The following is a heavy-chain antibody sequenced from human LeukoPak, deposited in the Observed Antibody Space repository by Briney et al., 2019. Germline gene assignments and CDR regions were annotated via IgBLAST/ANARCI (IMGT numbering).Heavy chain of an antibody. Sequence: GGSLRLSCAASGFTVSSNYMSWVRQAPGKGLEWISVIYSGGSTYYADSVKGRFTISRDNSKNTLYLQMNSLRAEDTAVYYCARDSSGYDAFDIWGQGTMVTVSS. V-gene: IGHV3-66*02. CDR3: ARDSSGYDAFDI. CDR1: GFTVSSNY. CDR2: IYSGGST. D-gene: IGHD3-22*01. J-gene: IGHJ3*02.